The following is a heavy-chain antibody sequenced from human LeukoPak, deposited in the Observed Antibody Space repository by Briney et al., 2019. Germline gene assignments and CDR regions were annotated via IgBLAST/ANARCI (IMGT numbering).Heavy chain of an antibody. CDR2: ISSSSSYI. J-gene: IGHJ6*02. CDR1: GFTFSSYS. D-gene: IGHD5-12*01. CDR3: ARDRGYSGYDLGAYYYGMDV. Sequence: GGSLRLSCAASGFTFSSYSMNWVRQAPGKGLEWVSYISSSSSYIYYADSVKGRFTISRDNAKNSLYLQMNSLRAEDTAVYYCARDRGYSGYDLGAYYYGMDVWGQGTTVTVSS. V-gene: IGHV3-21*01.